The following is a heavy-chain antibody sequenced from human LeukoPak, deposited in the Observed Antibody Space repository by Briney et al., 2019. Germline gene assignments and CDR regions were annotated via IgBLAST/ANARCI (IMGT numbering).Heavy chain of an antibody. V-gene: IGHV7-4-1*02. CDR2: INTNTGNP. J-gene: IGHJ6*03. CDR1: GYTFTSYA. CDR3: ARSLGDGYNNAYYYYYMDV. Sequence: ASVKVSCKASGYTFTSYAMNWVRQAPGQGLEWMGWINTNTGNPTYAQGFTGRFVFSLDTSVSTAYLQISSLKAEDTAVYYCARSLGDGYNNAYYYYYMDVWGKGTTVTVSS. D-gene: IGHD5-24*01.